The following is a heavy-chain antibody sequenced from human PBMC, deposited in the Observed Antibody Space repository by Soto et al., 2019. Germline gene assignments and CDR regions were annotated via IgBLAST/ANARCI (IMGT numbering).Heavy chain of an antibody. J-gene: IGHJ6*02. CDR2: ISSGSDSL. D-gene: IGHD2-15*01. CDR1: GLTFTTYS. Sequence: EVQLVESGGGLVEPGGSLRLSCAPSGLTFTTYSMNWVRQAPGKGLEWVSSISSGSDSLYYAESVKGRFTISRDIPKTRLYLQMTSLRADDTAVYYCARTRNPSSNIHGMDVWGQGNTVTVS. CDR3: ARTRNPSSNIHGMDV. V-gene: IGHV3-21*01.